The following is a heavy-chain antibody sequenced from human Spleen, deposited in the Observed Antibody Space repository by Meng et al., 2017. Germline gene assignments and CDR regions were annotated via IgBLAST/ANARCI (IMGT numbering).Heavy chain of an antibody. V-gene: IGHV3-7*01. CDR3: ARGYGHCSRYSCREYYFDY. D-gene: IGHD2-2*03. Sequence: GESLTPSCPASGSSSSSFWMTWVRQAPGKGLEWVANIKQDGSEKYYVNSVEGRFTISRDNAKNSLSLQMHSLRAEDTAVYYCARGYGHCSRYSCREYYFDYWGQGTLVTVSS. CDR2: IKQDGSEK. J-gene: IGHJ4*02. CDR1: GSSSSSFW.